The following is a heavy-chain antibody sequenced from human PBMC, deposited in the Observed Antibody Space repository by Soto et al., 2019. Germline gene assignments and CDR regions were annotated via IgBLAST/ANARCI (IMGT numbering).Heavy chain of an antibody. CDR1: GGSISSSSYY. J-gene: IGHJ4*02. D-gene: IGHD3-3*01. CDR3: IPITIFGVVTADY. V-gene: IGHV4-39*01. CDR2: IYYSGST. Sequence: SETLSLTCTVSGGSISSSSYYWGWIRQPPGKGLEWIGSIYYSGSTYYNPSLKSRVTISVDTSKNQFSLKLSSVTAADTAVYYCIPITIFGVVTADYWGQGTLVTVSS.